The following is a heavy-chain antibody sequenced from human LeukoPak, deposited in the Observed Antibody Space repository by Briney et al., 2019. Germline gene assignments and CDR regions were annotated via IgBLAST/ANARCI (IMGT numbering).Heavy chain of an antibody. CDR1: GYTFTSYG. CDR3: ARDPGYYGSGSYYKYPFDY. Sequence: GASVKVSCKASGYTFTSYGISWVRQAPGLGHEWMRWISAYNGNTNYAQKLQGRVTMTTDTSTSTAYMELRSLRSDDTAVYYCARDPGYYGSGSYYKYPFDYWGQGTLVTVSS. D-gene: IGHD3-10*01. V-gene: IGHV1-18*01. CDR2: ISAYNGNT. J-gene: IGHJ4*02.